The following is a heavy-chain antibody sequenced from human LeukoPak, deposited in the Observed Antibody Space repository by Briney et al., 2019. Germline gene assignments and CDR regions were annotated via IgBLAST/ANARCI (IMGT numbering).Heavy chain of an antibody. V-gene: IGHV3-23*01. CDR3: AKGDRYSSSWFIGSIHY. D-gene: IGHD6-13*01. CDR2: ISGSGGST. J-gene: IGHJ4*02. CDR1: GFTFSSYA. Sequence: GGSLRLSCAASGFTFSSYAMSWVRQAPGKGLEWVSAISGSGGSTYYADSVKGRFTISRDNSKNTLYLQMNSLRAEDTAVYYRAKGDRYSSSWFIGSIHYWGQGTLVTVSS.